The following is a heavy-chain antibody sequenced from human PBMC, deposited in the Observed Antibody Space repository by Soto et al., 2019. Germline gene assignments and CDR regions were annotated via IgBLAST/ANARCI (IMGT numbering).Heavy chain of an antibody. V-gene: IGHV1-18*01. CDR3: AREGSGSANYYYYYMDV. Sequence: ASVKVSCKASGYTFTSYGISWVRQAPGQGLEWMGWISAYNGNTNYAHKFQGRVTMTRNTSISTAYMELSSLRSEDTAVYYCAREGSGSANYYYYYMDVWGKGTTVTVSS. CDR2: ISAYNGNT. J-gene: IGHJ6*03. D-gene: IGHD2-2*01. CDR1: GYTFTSYG.